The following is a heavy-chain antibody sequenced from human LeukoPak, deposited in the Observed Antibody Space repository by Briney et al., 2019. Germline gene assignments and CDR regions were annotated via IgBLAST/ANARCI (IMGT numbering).Heavy chain of an antibody. CDR2: IYYSGST. D-gene: IGHD2-2*02. Sequence: SETLSLTCTVSGGSISSYYWSWIRQPPGKGLEWIGYIYYSGSTNYNPSLKGRVTISVDTSKNQFSLKLSSVTAADTAVYYCARGGEYQLLYTNNWFDPWGQGTLVTVSS. CDR3: ARGGEYQLLYTNNWFDP. J-gene: IGHJ5*02. CDR1: GGSISSYY. V-gene: IGHV4-59*01.